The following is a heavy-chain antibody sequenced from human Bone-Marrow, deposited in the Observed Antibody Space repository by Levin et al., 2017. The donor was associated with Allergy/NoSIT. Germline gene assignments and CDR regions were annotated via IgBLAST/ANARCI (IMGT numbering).Heavy chain of an antibody. CDR1: SGSIIGYF. CDR2: IYDSGST. V-gene: IGHV4-59*01. CDR3: ARVAGYSGGPRDDVFDI. J-gene: IGHJ3*02. D-gene: IGHD2-15*01. Sequence: SETLSLTCNVSSGSIIGYFWSWVRQPPGKGLEWIGYIYDSGSTKSNPSLKSRVTISRDTSKNQFSLKLNSVTAADTAMYYCARVAGYSGGPRDDVFDIWGQGTLVTVSS.